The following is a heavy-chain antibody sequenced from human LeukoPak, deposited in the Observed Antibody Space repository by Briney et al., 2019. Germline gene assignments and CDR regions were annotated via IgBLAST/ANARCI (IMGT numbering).Heavy chain of an antibody. CDR1: GFTFSSHS. CDR3: ASSVLRTYYDSSGYVDY. D-gene: IGHD3-22*01. CDR2: ISSSSSYI. J-gene: IGHJ4*02. Sequence: PGGSLRLSCAASGFTFSSHSMNWVRQAPGKGLEWVSSISSSSSYIYYADSVKGRFTISRDNAKNSLYLQMNSLRAEDTAVYYCASSVLRTYYDSSGYVDYWGQGTLVTVSS. V-gene: IGHV3-21*01.